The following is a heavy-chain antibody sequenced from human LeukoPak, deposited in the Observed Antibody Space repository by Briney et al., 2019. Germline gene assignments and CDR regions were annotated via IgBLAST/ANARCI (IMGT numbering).Heavy chain of an antibody. CDR3: ARGSSGFQFFDY. D-gene: IGHD6-19*01. Sequence: PSETLSLACAVYGGSFSDYYWSWIRQTPGQGLEWIGEINHSGSFNHNPSLKSRVTISVDTSKNQFSLKLPSVTAADTAVYYCARGSSGFQFFDYWGQGTLVTVSS. J-gene: IGHJ4*02. CDR2: INHSGSF. V-gene: IGHV4-34*01. CDR1: GGSFSDYY.